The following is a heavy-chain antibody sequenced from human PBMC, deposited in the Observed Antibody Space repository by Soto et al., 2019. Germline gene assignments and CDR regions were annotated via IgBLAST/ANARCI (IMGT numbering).Heavy chain of an antibody. CDR1: GGTFSGYA. J-gene: IGHJ1*01. D-gene: IGHD1-1*01. CDR2: IIPIFGIT. Sequence: QAQLMQSGAEVKEPGSSVKVSCKASGGTFSGYAITWVRQAPGQGLEWLGGIIPIFGITNYAQKFQNRPTIAADESSATVYMDLRSLTSEDSAIYYCARDPRSITGTTSSEDFQHWGQGTLVSVST. V-gene: IGHV1-69*01. CDR3: ARDPRSITGTTSSEDFQH.